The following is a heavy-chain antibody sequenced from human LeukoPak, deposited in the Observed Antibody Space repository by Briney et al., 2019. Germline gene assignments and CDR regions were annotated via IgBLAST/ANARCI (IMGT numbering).Heavy chain of an antibody. CDR1: GYTLTELA. V-gene: IGHV1-24*01. D-gene: IGHD6-13*01. J-gene: IGHJ4*02. CDR2: FDPESGET. CDR3: AVIAPLFDY. Sequence: ASVKVSCKVSGYTLTELAMHWVRQSPGKGLGWMGGFDPESGETVYAKQFQGRVSMTEDTSTETAYLELNSLTSEDTAVYYCAVIAPLFDYWGQGTLVTVSS.